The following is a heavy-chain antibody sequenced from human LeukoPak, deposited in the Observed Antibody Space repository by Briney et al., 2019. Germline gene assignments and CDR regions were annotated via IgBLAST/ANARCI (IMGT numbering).Heavy chain of an antibody. J-gene: IGHJ6*03. Sequence: GASVKVSCKASGYTFTSYGISWVRQAPGQGLEWMGWISAYNGNTNYAQKLQGRVTMTTDTSTSTAYMELRSLRSEDTAVYYCARDGAGTSGGDYYYYYMDVWGKGTTVTVSS. CDR3: ARDGAGTSGGDYYYYYMDV. V-gene: IGHV1-18*01. D-gene: IGHD3-16*01. CDR2: ISAYNGNT. CDR1: GYTFTSYG.